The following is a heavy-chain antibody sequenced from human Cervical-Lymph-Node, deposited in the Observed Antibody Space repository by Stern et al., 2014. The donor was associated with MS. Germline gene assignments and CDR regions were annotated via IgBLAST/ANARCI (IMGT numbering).Heavy chain of an antibody. CDR2: INAYNGNT. Sequence: VQLVESGAEVKKPGASVKVSCKASGYTFTNYGISWVRQAPGQGLEWMGWINAYNGNTNYAQKLQDRVTVTTDTSTTTAYMELRSLTSDDTAVYYCARGLSSSWSPPGYWGQGTLLTVSS. D-gene: IGHD6-13*01. J-gene: IGHJ4*02. CDR1: GYTFTNYG. V-gene: IGHV1-18*01. CDR3: ARGLSSSWSPPGY.